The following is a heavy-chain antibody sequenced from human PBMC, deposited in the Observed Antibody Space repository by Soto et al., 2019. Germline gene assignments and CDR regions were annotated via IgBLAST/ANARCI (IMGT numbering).Heavy chain of an antibody. CDR3: ARMENYDFWSGYAFDY. D-gene: IGHD3-3*01. V-gene: IGHV3-48*03. CDR2: ISSSGSTI. CDR1: GFTFSSYE. J-gene: IGHJ4*02. Sequence: GGSLRLSCAASGFTFSSYEMNWVRQAPGKGLEWVSYISSSGSTIYYADSVKGRFTISRDNAKNSLYLQMNSLRAEDTAVYYCARMENYDFWSGYAFDYWGQGTLVTVSS.